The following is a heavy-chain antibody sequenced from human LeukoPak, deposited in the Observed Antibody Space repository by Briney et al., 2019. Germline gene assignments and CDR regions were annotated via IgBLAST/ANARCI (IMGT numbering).Heavy chain of an antibody. D-gene: IGHD6-13*01. CDR3: GRALVPGLAVAVPGG. J-gene: IGHJ4*02. CDR2: ISSSSNYI. V-gene: IGHV3-21*01. Sequence: PGGSLRLSCAASGFSFSSYSMNWVRQAPGKGLEWVSSISSSSNYIYYADSVKGRFTISRDNAKNSLYLQMNSLRAGDTAVYYCGRALVPGLAVAVPGGWGQGTLVTVSS. CDR1: GFSFSSYS.